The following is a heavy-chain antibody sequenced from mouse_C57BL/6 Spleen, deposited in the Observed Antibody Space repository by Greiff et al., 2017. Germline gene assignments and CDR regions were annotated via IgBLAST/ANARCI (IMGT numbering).Heavy chain of an antibody. V-gene: IGHV5-9-1*02. Sequence: EVQLVESGEGLVKPGGSLKLSCAASGFTFSSYAMSWVRQTPEKRLEWVAYISSGGDYIYYADTVKGRFTISRDNARNTLYLQMSSLKSEDTAMYYCTRDLYDYDGYYAMDYWGQGTSVTVSS. CDR2: ISSGGDYI. CDR1: GFTFSSYA. J-gene: IGHJ4*01. D-gene: IGHD2-4*01. CDR3: TRDLYDYDGYYAMDY.